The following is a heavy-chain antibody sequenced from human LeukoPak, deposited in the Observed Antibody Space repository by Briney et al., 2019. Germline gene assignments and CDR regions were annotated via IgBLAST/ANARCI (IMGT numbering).Heavy chain of an antibody. V-gene: IGHV4-30-4*08. J-gene: IGHJ6*03. CDR2: IYYSGSA. D-gene: IGHD5-18*01. Sequence: SQTLSLTCTVSGGSISSGDYCWSWLRQPPGTGLEWIGYIYYSGSAYYNPSLKSRVTISVDTSKNQFSLKLSSVTAADTAVYYCARGGYGGYYYYMDVWGKGTTVTVSS. CDR3: ARGGYGGYYYYMDV. CDR1: GGSISSGDYC.